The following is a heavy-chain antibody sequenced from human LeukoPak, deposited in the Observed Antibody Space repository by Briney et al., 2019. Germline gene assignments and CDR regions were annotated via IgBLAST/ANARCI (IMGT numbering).Heavy chain of an antibody. CDR1: GINFSNDR. CDR3: ARDRYSSSWSYGMDV. CDR2: IKQDGSEK. Sequence: GGSLRLSCKASGINFSNDRMSWVRQTPEQGLEWVANIKQDGSEKVYVDSVKGRFTISRDNAQTSLYLHMNSLRAEDTAVYYCARDRYSSSWSYGMDVWGQGTTVTVSS. D-gene: IGHD6-13*01. V-gene: IGHV3-7*05. J-gene: IGHJ6*02.